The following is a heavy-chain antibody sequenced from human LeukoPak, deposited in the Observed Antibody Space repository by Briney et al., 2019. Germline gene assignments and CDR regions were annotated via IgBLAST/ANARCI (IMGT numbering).Heavy chain of an antibody. V-gene: IGHV4-59*01. CDR1: GGSISNYY. CDR2: IYYSGGT. Sequence: ASETLSLTCTVSGGSISNYYWSWIRQPPGKGLEWIGYIYYSGGTNYNPSLKSRVTISVDTSKNQFSLRLTSVTAADTAVYYCARDHYDFWSGYYTGPGRIMDVWGQGTTVTVSS. D-gene: IGHD3-3*01. CDR3: ARDHYDFWSGYYTGPGRIMDV. J-gene: IGHJ6*02.